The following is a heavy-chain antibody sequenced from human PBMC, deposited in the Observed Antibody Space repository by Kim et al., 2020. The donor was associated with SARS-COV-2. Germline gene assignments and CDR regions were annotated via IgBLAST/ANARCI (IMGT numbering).Heavy chain of an antibody. J-gene: IGHJ3*02. CDR1: GFTFTSSA. D-gene: IGHD2-15*01. Sequence: SVKVSCKASGFTFTSSALQWVRQARGQRLEWIGWIVVGSGNTNYAQKFQERVTITRDMSTSTVYMELSSLRSEDTAVYYCAAVGVVAATRAFDIWGQGTMVTVSS. CDR3: AAVGVVAATRAFDI. V-gene: IGHV1-58*01. CDR2: IVVGSGNT.